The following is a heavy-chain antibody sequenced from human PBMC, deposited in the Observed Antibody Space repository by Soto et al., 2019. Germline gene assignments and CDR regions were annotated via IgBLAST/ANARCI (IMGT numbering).Heavy chain of an antibody. D-gene: IGHD3-10*01. Sequence: GVSLRLSCAASGFTFSSYSMNWVRQAPGKGLEWVSSISSSSSYIYYADSVKGRFTISRDNAKNSLYLQMNSLRAEDTAVYYCARDSPHYYGSRSSRFAPSGQGTLVTVSS. CDR3: ARDSPHYYGSRSSRFAP. J-gene: IGHJ5*02. CDR1: GFTFSSYS. CDR2: ISSSSSYI. V-gene: IGHV3-21*01.